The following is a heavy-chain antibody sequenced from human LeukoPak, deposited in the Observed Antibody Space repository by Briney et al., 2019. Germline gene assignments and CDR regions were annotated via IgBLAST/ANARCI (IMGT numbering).Heavy chain of an antibody. J-gene: IGHJ3*02. V-gene: IGHV3-72*01. Sequence: GGSLRLSCAASGFIFSDYIMDWVRQAPGKGLEWVGRVRRKDKSYTTKYAPSVQGRFTISRDDSQSSVYLQMNSLRSEDTAVYYCSRDGSGSDWSAFDIWGRGTVVIVSS. CDR3: SRDGSGSDWSAFDI. D-gene: IGHD1-1*01. CDR1: GFIFSDYI. CDR2: VRRKDKSYTT.